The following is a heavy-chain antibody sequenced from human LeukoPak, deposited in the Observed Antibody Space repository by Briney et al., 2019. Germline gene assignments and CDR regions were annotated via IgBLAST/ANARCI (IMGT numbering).Heavy chain of an antibody. CDR3: ARSMAVAGIGWFDP. Sequence: ASVKVSCKASGYTFTGYYMHWVRQAPGQGLEWMGWINPNSGGTNYAQKFQGRVTMTRDTSISTAYMELSRLRSDDTAVYYCARSMAVAGIGWFDPWGQGTLVTVSS. CDR2: INPNSGGT. V-gene: IGHV1-2*02. CDR1: GYTFTGYY. D-gene: IGHD6-19*01. J-gene: IGHJ5*02.